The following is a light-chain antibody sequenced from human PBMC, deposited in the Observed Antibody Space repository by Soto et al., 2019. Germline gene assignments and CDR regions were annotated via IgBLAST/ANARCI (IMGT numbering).Light chain of an antibody. V-gene: IGKV3-20*01. Sequence: EIVLTQSPATLSLSPGERATLSCRASQAVSRNYLAWYQQRPGQPPRLLIYGASSRAAGIPDRFSGSGSGTDFTLTISRLDPEDFAVYHCQQYGSSPPLTFGGGTKVDIK. CDR2: GAS. CDR1: QAVSRNY. J-gene: IGKJ4*01. CDR3: QQYGSSPPLT.